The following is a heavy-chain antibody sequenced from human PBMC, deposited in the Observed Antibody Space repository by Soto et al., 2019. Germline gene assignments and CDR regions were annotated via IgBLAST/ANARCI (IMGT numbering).Heavy chain of an antibody. CDR2: IYPGDSDT. Sequence: LGESLKISCKGSGYSFTSYWIGWVRQMPGKXLEWMGIIYPGDSDTRYSPSFQGQVTISADKSISTAYLQWSSLKASDTAMYYCARIPHYYDSSGYSIVSGWFDPWGQGTLVTVSS. CDR3: ARIPHYYDSSGYSIVSGWFDP. V-gene: IGHV5-51*01. CDR1: GYSFTSYW. J-gene: IGHJ5*02. D-gene: IGHD3-22*01.